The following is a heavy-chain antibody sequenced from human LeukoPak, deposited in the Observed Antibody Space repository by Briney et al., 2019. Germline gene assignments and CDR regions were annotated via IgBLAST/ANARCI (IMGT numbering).Heavy chain of an antibody. CDR3: ARTNWGNWHLDL. CDR1: NYTFTNFG. D-gene: IGHD7-27*01. CDR2: MSPYNGST. V-gene: IGHV1-18*01. J-gene: IGHJ2*01. Sequence: ASVKVSCKASNYTFTNFGITWVRQAPGQGLEWIGWMSPYNGSTNYAPKLQDRVTMTSDPSTSTTYMDLKGLKSDDTAIYFCARTNWGNWHLDLWGRGTPVTVSS.